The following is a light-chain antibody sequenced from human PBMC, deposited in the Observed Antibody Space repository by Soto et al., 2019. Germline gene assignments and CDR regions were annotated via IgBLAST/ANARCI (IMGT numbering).Light chain of an antibody. CDR3: CSYTSDLTPYV. J-gene: IGLJ1*01. CDR1: SSDVGGYNY. CDR2: EVT. Sequence: QSALTQPASVSGSPGQSITISCTGTSSDVGGYNYVSWYQLHPGKAPKLLIYEVTNRPSGVSNRFSGSKSGNVASLTISGLQAEDEADYYCCSYTSDLTPYVFGTGTKVTVL. V-gene: IGLV2-14*01.